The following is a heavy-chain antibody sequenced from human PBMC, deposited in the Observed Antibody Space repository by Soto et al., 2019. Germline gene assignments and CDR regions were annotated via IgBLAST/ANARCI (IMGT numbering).Heavy chain of an antibody. J-gene: IGHJ6*02. Sequence: QVQLQESGPGLVKPSGTLSLTCAVSGGSISSSNWWSWVRQPPGKGLAWIGEIYHSGSTNYNPSLKCRVTISVDKSKNQFSLKLSSVTAADTAVYYCARDRYRTIFGVARYYYYGMDVWGQGTTVTVSS. CDR2: IYHSGST. CDR3: ARDRYRTIFGVARYYYYGMDV. CDR1: GGSISSSNW. V-gene: IGHV4-4*02. D-gene: IGHD3-3*01.